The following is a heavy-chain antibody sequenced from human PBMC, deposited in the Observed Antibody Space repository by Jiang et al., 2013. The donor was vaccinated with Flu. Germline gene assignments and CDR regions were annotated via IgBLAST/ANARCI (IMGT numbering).Heavy chain of an antibody. Sequence: KPTQTLTLTCTFSGFSLSTSGMCVSWIRQPPGKALEWLALIDWDDDKYYSTSLKTRLTISKDTSKNQVVLTMTNMDPVDTATYYCARIRLTMVRGVIIGDYYFDYWGQGTLVTVSS. D-gene: IGHD3-10*01. J-gene: IGHJ4*02. V-gene: IGHV2-70*01. CDR2: IDWDDDK. CDR3: ARIRLTMVRGVIIGDYYFDY. CDR1: GFSLSTSGMC.